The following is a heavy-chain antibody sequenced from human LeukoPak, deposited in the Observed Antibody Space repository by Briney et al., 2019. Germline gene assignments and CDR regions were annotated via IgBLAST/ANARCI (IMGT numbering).Heavy chain of an antibody. CDR3: AKECGGGCSDDY. CDR2: VTSSSRRT. D-gene: IGHD2-21*02. CDR1: GFTFRSYG. V-gene: IGHV3-23*01. J-gene: IGHJ4*02. Sequence: PGGSLRLSCAASGFTFRSYGMSWVRQAPGKGLEWVSSVTSSSRRTYYADSVKGRFTISRDDSKNTLYLQMNSLRLEDTAVFYCAKECGGGCSDDYWGQGTLVTVSS.